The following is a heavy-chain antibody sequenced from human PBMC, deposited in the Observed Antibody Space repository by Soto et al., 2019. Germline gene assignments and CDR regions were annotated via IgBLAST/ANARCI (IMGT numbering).Heavy chain of an antibody. CDR1: GGSFSGYY. CDR2: INHSGTT. J-gene: IGHJ5*02. Sequence: QVQLQQWGAGLLKPSETLSLTCAVYGGSFSGYYWSWIRQPPGKGLEWIGEINHSGTTNYNPSLKSRVTISVDTSKTQFSLKLSSVTAADTAVYYCARVGVRDGDYGVSRFDPWGQGTLVTVSS. D-gene: IGHD4-17*01. V-gene: IGHV4-34*01. CDR3: ARVGVRDGDYGVSRFDP.